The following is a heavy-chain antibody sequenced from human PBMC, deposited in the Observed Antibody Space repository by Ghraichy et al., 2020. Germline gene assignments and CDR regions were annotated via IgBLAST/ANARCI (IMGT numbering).Heavy chain of an antibody. Sequence: SETLSLTCTVSGGSISSYYWSWIRQPPGKGLEWIGYVSYIGSTVYNPSLKSRLTISVDTSKNQFSLKLTSVTAADTAVYYCASRGSDTTLGPYLFDYWGRGTLVTVSS. D-gene: IGHD1-1*01. CDR2: VSYIGST. J-gene: IGHJ4*02. CDR1: GGSISSYY. CDR3: ASRGSDTTLGPYLFDY. V-gene: IGHV4-59*08.